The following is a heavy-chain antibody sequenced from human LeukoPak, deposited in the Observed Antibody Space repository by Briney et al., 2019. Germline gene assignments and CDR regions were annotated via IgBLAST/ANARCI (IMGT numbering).Heavy chain of an antibody. D-gene: IGHD3-22*01. CDR2: ISGSGGST. Sequence: GGSLRLYCAASGFTFSSYAMSWVRQAPGKGLERVSAISGSGGSTYYADPVKGRFTISRDNSKNTLYLQMNSLRAEDTAVYYCARYDSSGYYSARGYYFDYRGQGTLVTVSS. J-gene: IGHJ4*02. V-gene: IGHV3-23*01. CDR1: GFTFSSYA. CDR3: ARYDSSGYYSARGYYFDY.